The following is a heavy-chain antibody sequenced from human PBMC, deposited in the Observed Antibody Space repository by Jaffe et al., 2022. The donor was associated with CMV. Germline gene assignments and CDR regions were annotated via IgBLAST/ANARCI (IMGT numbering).Heavy chain of an antibody. Sequence: EVQLVESGGGLVQPGGSLRLSCAAAGFTFNTFWMSWVRQAPGKGLEWVANIKHDGSEKYFVDSVKGRFTVSRDNAKNSLYLQMNNLRAEDTAVYFCARARSGSYYNRLDYWGQGTLVTVSS. CDR3: ARARSGSYYNRLDY. J-gene: IGHJ4*02. CDR2: IKHDGSEK. CDR1: GFTFNTFW. V-gene: IGHV3-7*01. D-gene: IGHD3-10*01.